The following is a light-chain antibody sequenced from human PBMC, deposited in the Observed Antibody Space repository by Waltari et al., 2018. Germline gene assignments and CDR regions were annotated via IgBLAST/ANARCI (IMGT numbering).Light chain of an antibody. CDR2: DDR. V-gene: IGLV3-21*03. J-gene: IGLJ1*01. Sequence: SFVLTQPPSVSVAPGKTAEISRGGSIVGLPYVTWYQQRPGQAPVLVVYDDRDRPSGISERFSGSKSGNTATLTISRVEAGDEADYYCQVWDGATDQYVFATGTKVSVL. CDR3: QVWDGATDQYV. CDR1: IVGLPY.